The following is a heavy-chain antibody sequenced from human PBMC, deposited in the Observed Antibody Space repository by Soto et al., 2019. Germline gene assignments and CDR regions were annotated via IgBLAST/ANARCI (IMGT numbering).Heavy chain of an antibody. CDR3: ARRANCSSTSCYSEHYYDYYGMDV. J-gene: IGHJ6*02. D-gene: IGHD2-2*01. Sequence: EVQLVESGGGLVQPGGSLRLSCAASGFTFSSYWTHWVRQAPGTGMVWVSRVNSDGSSTSYADSVKGRFTISRDNAKNTLYLHLTSLRAEDTAVYYCARRANCSSTSCYSEHYYDYYGMDVWGQGTTVTVSS. V-gene: IGHV3-74*01. CDR1: GFTFSSYW. CDR2: VNSDGSST.